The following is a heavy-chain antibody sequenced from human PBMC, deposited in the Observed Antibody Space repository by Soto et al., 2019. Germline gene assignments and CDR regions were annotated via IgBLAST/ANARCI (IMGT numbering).Heavy chain of an antibody. J-gene: IGHJ4*02. CDR1: GFSFSTYT. V-gene: IGHV3-23*01. D-gene: IGHD2-8*01. CDR2: ISGSGGSP. Sequence: GGSLRLSCAASGFSFSTYTMSWVRRAPGKGLEWVSAISGSGGSPSYADSVQGRFTISRDNPKKTLYLQMNSLRAEDTAVYYCAKARCTTSNCYVPDYWGQGNLVTFSS. CDR3: AKARCTTSNCYVPDY.